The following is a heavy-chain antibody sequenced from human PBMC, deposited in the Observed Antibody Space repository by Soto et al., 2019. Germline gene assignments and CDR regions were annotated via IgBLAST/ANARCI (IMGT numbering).Heavy chain of an antibody. D-gene: IGHD1-1*01. CDR2: ISAYNGNT. CDR1: GYTFTSYG. J-gene: IGHJ5*02. CDR3: ARDEAYKWNDGGWFDP. V-gene: IGHV1-18*01. Sequence: QVQLVQSGAEVKKPGASVKVSCKASGYTFTSYGISWVRQASGQGLEWMGWISAYNGNTKYAQKLQGRVTMTTDISTSTAYMELRSLRSDDTAVYYCARDEAYKWNDGGWFDPWGQGTLVTVSS.